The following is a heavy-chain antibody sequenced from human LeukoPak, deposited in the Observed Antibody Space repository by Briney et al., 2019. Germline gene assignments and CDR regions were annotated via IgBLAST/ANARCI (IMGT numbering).Heavy chain of an antibody. CDR2: IYYTGSS. V-gene: IGHV4-59*01. Sequence: SETLSLTCTVSGGSISTYYWTWVRQPPGKGLGWIAYIYYTGSSNYNPSLKSRVTISVDTSKDQFSLKLISATAADTAVYYCARGPWDWFDPWGQGTLVTVSS. J-gene: IGHJ5*02. CDR3: ARGPWDWFDP. CDR1: GGSISTYY. D-gene: IGHD3-16*01.